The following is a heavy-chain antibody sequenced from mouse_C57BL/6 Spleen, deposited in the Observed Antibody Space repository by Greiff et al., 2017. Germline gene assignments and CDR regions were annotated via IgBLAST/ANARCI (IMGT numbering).Heavy chain of an antibody. CDR3: ARPPITTVVATRYLDV. Sequence: EVQLVESGGGLVKPGGSLKLSCAASGFTFSDYGMHWVRQAPEKGLEWVAYISSGSGTIYYADTVKGRFTISRDNARNTLFLQMTSLRSEDTAVYYCARPPITTVVATRYLDVWGKGTTVTVSS. D-gene: IGHD1-1*01. V-gene: IGHV5-17*01. CDR2: ISSGSGTI. CDR1: GFTFSDYG. J-gene: IGHJ1*03.